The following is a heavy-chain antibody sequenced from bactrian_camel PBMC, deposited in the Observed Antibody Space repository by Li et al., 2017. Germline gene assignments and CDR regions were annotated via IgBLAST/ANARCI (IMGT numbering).Heavy chain of an antibody. D-gene: IGHD5*01. J-gene: IGHJ4*01. CDR1: GYGYSANF. CDR2: FSPGAGNF. Sequence: HVQLVESGGGSVQAGGSLRLSCAASGYGYSANFMAWFRQPPGKEREGVAAFSPGAGNFYYADSVRGRFTISQDSAKHTLYLQMNSLQPEDTGTYYCADGIDYGLGPPTCKYHNFGRGTQVTVS. V-gene: IGHV3S54*01.